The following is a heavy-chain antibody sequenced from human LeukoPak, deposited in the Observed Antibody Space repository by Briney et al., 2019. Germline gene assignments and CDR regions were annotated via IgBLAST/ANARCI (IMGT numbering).Heavy chain of an antibody. CDR1: GFTFSSYS. CDR3: AREIKGYCSSTSCYTLYYYYGVDV. Sequence: GGSLRLYCAASGFTFSSYSMNWVRQAPGKGLEWVSYISSSSSTIYYADSVKGRFTISRDNAKNSLYLQMNSLRDEDTAVYYCAREIKGYCSSTSCYTLYYYYGVDVWGQGTTVTVSS. V-gene: IGHV3-48*02. J-gene: IGHJ6*02. D-gene: IGHD2-2*02. CDR2: ISSSSSTI.